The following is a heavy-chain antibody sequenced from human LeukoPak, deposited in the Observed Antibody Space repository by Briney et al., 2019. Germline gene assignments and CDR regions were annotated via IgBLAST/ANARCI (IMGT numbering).Heavy chain of an antibody. Sequence: SETLSLTCAVSGGPFRGFFWSWIRQAPGKGLEWIAEVSHGGTSNHNPSLQSRITISVDTSKSQFSLQLTSVTAADTAVYYCARGIFYGGRKQYIWFDLWAQGTLVTVSS. J-gene: IGHJ5*02. CDR3: ARGIFYGGRKQYIWFDL. V-gene: IGHV4-34*01. CDR1: GGPFRGFF. CDR2: VSHGGTS. D-gene: IGHD2/OR15-2a*01.